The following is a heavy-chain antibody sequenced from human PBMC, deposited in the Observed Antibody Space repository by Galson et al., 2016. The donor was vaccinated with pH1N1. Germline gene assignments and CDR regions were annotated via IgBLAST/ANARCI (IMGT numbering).Heavy chain of an antibody. V-gene: IGHV5-51*03. CDR1: RYRFTNYW. Sequence: QSGAEVKKPGESLKISCKASRYRFTNYWIAWVRQVPGKGLEWVGVVNPGGSTIRYSPPFQGQVTISSDKSINTAYLQWVSLKASDTATYYCARQYDFGDYRGNAFDIWGLGTMVIVSS. D-gene: IGHD4-17*01. CDR3: ARQYDFGDYRGNAFDI. CDR2: VNPGGSTI. J-gene: IGHJ3*02.